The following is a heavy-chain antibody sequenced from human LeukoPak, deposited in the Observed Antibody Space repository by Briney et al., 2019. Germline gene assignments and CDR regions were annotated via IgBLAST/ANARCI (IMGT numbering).Heavy chain of an antibody. CDR1: GFTFSSYA. CDR2: ISGSGGST. CDR3: ATALGSYYDSSGYLHDY. V-gene: IGHV3-23*01. Sequence: AGGSLRLSCAASGFTFSSYAMSWVRQAPGKGLEWVSAISGSGGSTYYADSVKGRFTISRDNSKNTLYLQMNSLRAEDTAVYYCATALGSYYDSSGYLHDYWGQGTLVAVSS. J-gene: IGHJ4*02. D-gene: IGHD3-22*01.